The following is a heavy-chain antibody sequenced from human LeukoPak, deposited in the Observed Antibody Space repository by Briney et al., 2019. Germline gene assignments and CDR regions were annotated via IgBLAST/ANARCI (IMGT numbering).Heavy chain of an antibody. V-gene: IGHV1-2*02. Sequence: ASVKVSCKASGYTFTGYYMHWVRQAPGRGLEWMGWINRNSGGTNYAQKFQGRVTMTRDTSISTAYMELSRLRSDDTAVYYCARGSFRQQPNYWGQGTLVTVSS. CDR2: INRNSGGT. D-gene: IGHD6-13*01. CDR1: GYTFTGYY. J-gene: IGHJ4*02. CDR3: ARGSFRQQPNY.